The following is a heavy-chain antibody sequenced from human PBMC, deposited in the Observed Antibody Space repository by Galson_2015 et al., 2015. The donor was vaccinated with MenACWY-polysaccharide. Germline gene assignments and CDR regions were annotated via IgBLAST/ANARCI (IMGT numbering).Heavy chain of an antibody. J-gene: IGHJ4*02. V-gene: IGHV6-1*01. CDR3: ARTCPPYSRTWYECFDY. Sequence: CAISGDSVSSNSAAWNWIRQSPSRGLEWLGRTYYRSKWYHDYPVSVKSRITINPDTSKNQFSLQLNSVTPDDTALYYCARTCPPYSRTWYECFDYWDQGTLV. D-gene: IGHD6-13*01. CDR1: GDSVSSNSAA. CDR2: TYYRSKWYH.